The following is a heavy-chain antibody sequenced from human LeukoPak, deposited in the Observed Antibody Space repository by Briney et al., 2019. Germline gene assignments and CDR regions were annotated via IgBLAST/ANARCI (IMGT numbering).Heavy chain of an antibody. V-gene: IGHV3-23*01. CDR2: ISGSGGST. CDR1: GFTFSSYA. J-gene: IGHJ4*02. Sequence: PGGSLRLSCAASGFTFSSYAMSWVRQAPGKGLEWVSAISGSGGSTYYADSVKGRFTISRDNSKNTLSLQMNSLRAEDTAVYYYAKGSSSGYYYYFDYWGQGTLVTVSS. CDR3: AKGSSSGYYYYFDY. D-gene: IGHD3-22*01.